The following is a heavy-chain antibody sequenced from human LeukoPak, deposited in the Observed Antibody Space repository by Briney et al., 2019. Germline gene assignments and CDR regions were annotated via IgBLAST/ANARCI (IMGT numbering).Heavy chain of an antibody. D-gene: IGHD2-15*01. CDR3: AKDAYCSGGTCWDYFDY. CDR2: ISSNGGST. J-gene: IGHJ4*02. CDR1: GFTFSSYA. V-gene: IGHV3-64*04. Sequence: PGGSLRLSCSASGFTFSSYAMHWVRQAPGKGLEYVSAISSNGGSTYYADSVKGRFTISRDNSKNTLYLQMNSLRAEDTAVYYCAKDAYCSGGTCWDYFDYWGQGTLVTVSS.